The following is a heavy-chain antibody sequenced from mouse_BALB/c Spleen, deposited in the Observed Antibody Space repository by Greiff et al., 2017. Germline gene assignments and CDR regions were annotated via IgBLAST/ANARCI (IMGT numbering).Heavy chain of an antibody. CDR3: AREVPPYAMDY. J-gene: IGHJ4*01. Sequence: QVQLQQSGPELVRPGVSVKISCKGSSYTFTDYAMHWVKQSHAKSLEWIGVISTYYGNTNYNQKFKGKATMTVDKSSSTAYMELARLTSEDSAVYYCAREVPPYAMDYWGQGTSVTVSS. CDR2: ISTYYGNT. D-gene: IGHD5-1*01. CDR1: SYTFTDYA. V-gene: IGHV1-67*01.